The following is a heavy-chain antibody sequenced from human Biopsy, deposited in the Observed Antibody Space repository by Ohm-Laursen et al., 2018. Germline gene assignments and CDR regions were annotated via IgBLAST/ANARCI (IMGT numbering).Heavy chain of an antibody. D-gene: IGHD3-22*01. Sequence: TLSLTCTVSGGSISSGGSYWSWIRQRPGKGLEWIGYIFNSANTYYNPSLKNLITISGDTSKNQFSLKLNSVTAADTAVYYCARGDYFDSNGYFWFDLWGQGTLATVSS. CDR1: GGSISSGGSY. V-gene: IGHV4-31*01. CDR2: IFNSANT. J-gene: IGHJ5*02. CDR3: ARGDYFDSNGYFWFDL.